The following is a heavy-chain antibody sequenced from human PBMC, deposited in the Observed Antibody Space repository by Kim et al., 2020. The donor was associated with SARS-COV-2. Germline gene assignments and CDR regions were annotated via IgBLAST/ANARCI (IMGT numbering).Heavy chain of an antibody. CDR2: IYHSGST. D-gene: IGHD1-26*01. V-gene: IGHV4-4*02. CDR1: GGSISSSNW. CDR3: ARFIVGATEGFDY. Sequence: SETLSLTCAVSGGSISSSNWWSWVRQPPGKGLEWIGEIYHSGSTNYNPSLKSRVTISVDKSKNQFSLKLSSVTAADTAVYYCARFIVGATEGFDYWGQGTLVTVSS. J-gene: IGHJ4*02.